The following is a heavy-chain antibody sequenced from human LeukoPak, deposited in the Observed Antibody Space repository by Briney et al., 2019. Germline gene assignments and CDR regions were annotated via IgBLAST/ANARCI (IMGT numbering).Heavy chain of an antibody. CDR1: GYSCTRYW. Sequence: GESLMISCKGCGYSCTRYWIGWVRQMPGKGLEWVGIIYPGDSDTRYSPSFQGQVTLSVDKSISTALLQWSTLNAADTAMYYCARPAYYGSGSYGYFDYWGQGTLVTVSS. V-gene: IGHV5-51*01. D-gene: IGHD3-10*01. J-gene: IGHJ4*02. CDR2: IYPGDSDT. CDR3: ARPAYYGSGSYGYFDY.